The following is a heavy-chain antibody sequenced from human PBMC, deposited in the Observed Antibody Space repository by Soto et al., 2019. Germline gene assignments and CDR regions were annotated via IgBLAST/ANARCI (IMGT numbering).Heavy chain of an antibody. CDR1: GGSISSYY. CDR2: IYYSGST. CDR3: ARDGRARYSSSWHGYYFDY. V-gene: IGHV4-59*01. Sequence: ASETLSLTCTVSGGSISSYYWSWIRQPPGKGLEWIGYIYYSGSTNYNPSLKSRVTISVDTSKNQFSLKLSSVTAADTAVYYCARDGRARYSSSWHGYYFDYWGQGTLVTVSS. D-gene: IGHD6-13*01. J-gene: IGHJ4*02.